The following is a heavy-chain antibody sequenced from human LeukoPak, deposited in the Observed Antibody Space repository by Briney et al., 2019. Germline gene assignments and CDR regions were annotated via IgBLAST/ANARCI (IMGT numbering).Heavy chain of an antibody. Sequence: GGSLRLSCAASELASSTSWMSWVRQAPGKGLEWVAQTKQDGSEKYYVDSVKGRFTTSRGKNSLFLQMNSVRAEDTAVYYCVGWGISGITNHWGQGTLVTVSS. CDR1: ELASSTSW. V-gene: IGHV3-7*01. CDR2: TKQDGSEK. CDR3: VGWGISGITNH. J-gene: IGHJ4*02. D-gene: IGHD1-7*01.